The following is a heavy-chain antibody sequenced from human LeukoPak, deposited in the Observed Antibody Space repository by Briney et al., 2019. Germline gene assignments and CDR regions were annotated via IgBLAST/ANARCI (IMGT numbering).Heavy chain of an antibody. J-gene: IGHJ4*02. D-gene: IGHD6-13*01. CDR2: IYHSGST. CDR3: ARAPNLEQQLVL. V-gene: IGHV4-38-2*01. CDR1: GYSISSGYY. Sequence: PSETLSLTCAVSGYSISSGYYWGWIQQPPGKGLEWIGSIYHSGSTYYNPSLKGRVTISVDTSKNQFSLKLSSVTAADTAVYYCARAPNLEQQLVLRGQGTLVTVSS.